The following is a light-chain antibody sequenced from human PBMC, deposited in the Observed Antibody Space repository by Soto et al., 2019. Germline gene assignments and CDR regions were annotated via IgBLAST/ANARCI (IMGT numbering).Light chain of an antibody. CDR1: QTISSW. CDR3: QQSYSTPRVT. J-gene: IGKJ5*01. Sequence: DIQMSQSPSTLSAYIRDRVTITFRASQTISSWLAWFQQRPGRAPKFLIYAASSLQSGVPSRFSGSGSGTDFTLTISSLQPEDFATYYCQQSYSTPRVTFGQRTRLEI. V-gene: IGKV1-39*01. CDR2: AAS.